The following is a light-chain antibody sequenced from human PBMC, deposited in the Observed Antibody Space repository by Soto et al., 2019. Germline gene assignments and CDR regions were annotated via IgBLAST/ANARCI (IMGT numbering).Light chain of an antibody. J-gene: IGLJ6*01. CDR3: SSYSRTNTLV. CDR1: SSDVGDYPY. Sequence: QSALTQPASVSGSPGQSITISCTGTSSDVGDYPYVSWYQQHPGKVPKLIIYEVTNRPSGVSGRFSGSKSENTASLTISGLQAEDEDDYYCSSYSRTNTLVFGSGTKVTVL. V-gene: IGLV2-14*01. CDR2: EVT.